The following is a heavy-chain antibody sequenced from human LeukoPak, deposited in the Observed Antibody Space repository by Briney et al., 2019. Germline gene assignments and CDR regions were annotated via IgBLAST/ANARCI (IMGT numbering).Heavy chain of an antibody. CDR2: IKSKTDGGTT. CDR3: TTVDEWLFSHFDY. CDR1: GFTFSSYT. D-gene: IGHD3-3*01. J-gene: IGHJ4*02. V-gene: IGHV3-15*01. Sequence: PGGSLRLSCAASGFTFSSYTMNWVRQAPGKGLEWVGRIKSKTDGGTTDYAAPVKGRFTISRDDSKNTLYLQMNSLKTEDTAVYYCTTVDEWLFSHFDYWGQGTLVTVSS.